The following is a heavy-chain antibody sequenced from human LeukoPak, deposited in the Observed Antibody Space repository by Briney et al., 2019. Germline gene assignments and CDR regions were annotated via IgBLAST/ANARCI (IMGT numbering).Heavy chain of an antibody. CDR1: GYTFTDYY. CDR3: AGLPRYNWPAPLDY. V-gene: IGHV1-2*02. D-gene: IGHD1-20*01. Sequence: GASVKVSCKASGYTFTDYYIHWVRPAPGQGLEWMGCIKPNSGGTKYAQTFQGRVTMTGDTSINTAYMELSRLTYDDTAVYYCAGLPRYNWPAPLDYWGQGTLVTVSS. J-gene: IGHJ4*02. CDR2: IKPNSGGT.